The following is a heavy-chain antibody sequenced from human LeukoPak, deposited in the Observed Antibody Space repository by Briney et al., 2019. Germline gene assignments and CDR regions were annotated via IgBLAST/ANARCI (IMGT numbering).Heavy chain of an antibody. J-gene: IGHJ4*02. V-gene: IGHV4-31*03. CDR3: ARGSALTVTTDY. CDR1: GGSISSGGYY. D-gene: IGHD4-17*01. CDR2: IYYSGST. Sequence: SQTLSLTCTVSGGSISSGGYYWSWIRQHPGKGLEWIGYIYYSGSTYYNPSLKSRVTKSVDTSKNQFSLKLSSVTAADTAVYYCARGSALTVTTDYWGQGTLVTVSS.